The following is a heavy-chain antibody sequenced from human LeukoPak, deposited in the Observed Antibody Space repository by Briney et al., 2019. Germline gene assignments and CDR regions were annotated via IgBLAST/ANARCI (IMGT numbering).Heavy chain of an antibody. CDR3: AKAQQWLVFDY. V-gene: IGHV3-48*02. D-gene: IGHD6-19*01. J-gene: IGHJ4*02. CDR2: INHNGEMI. CDR1: GFTFSNYV. Sequence: GGSLRLSCAASGFTFSNYVMSWVRQAPGKGLEWVSYINHNGEMIFYPDFVKGRFTISRDNAKNSLYLQMNSLRDEDTAVYYCAKAQQWLVFDYWGQGALVTVSS.